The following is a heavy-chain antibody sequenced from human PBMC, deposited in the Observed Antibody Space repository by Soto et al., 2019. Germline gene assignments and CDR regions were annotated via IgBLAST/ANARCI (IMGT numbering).Heavy chain of an antibody. D-gene: IGHD5-12*01. J-gene: IGHJ4*02. Sequence: QVQLVQSGAEVRQPASSVKVSCKTSGATFSSYAITWVRQAPGQGLDWMGGIVPTVDTPPYAQNFQGTVTITADKFTNTVYMELSSLRSDDTAVYYCVRVVAIPGYPDNWGQGTLVTVSS. V-gene: IGHV1-69*14. CDR2: IVPTVDTP. CDR1: GATFSSYA. CDR3: VRVVAIPGYPDN.